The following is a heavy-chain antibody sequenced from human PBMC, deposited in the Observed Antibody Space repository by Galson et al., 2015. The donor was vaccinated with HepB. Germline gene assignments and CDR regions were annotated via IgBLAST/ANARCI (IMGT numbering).Heavy chain of an antibody. CDR2: IIPIFGTA. D-gene: IGHD3-3*01. CDR1: GGTFSSYA. CDR3: ARGGVTIFGVVQGWFDP. J-gene: IGHJ5*02. V-gene: IGHV1-69*13. Sequence: SVKVSCKASGGTFSSYAISWVRQAPGQGLEWMGGIIPIFGTANYAQKFQGRVTITADESTSTAYMELSSLRSEDTAVYYCARGGVTIFGVVQGWFDPWGQGTLVTVSS.